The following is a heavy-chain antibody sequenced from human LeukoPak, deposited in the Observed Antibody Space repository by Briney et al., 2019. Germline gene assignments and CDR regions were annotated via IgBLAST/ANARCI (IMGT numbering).Heavy chain of an antibody. CDR1: GFTFSSYA. CDR2: ISGSGGST. V-gene: IGHV3-23*01. J-gene: IGHJ4*02. D-gene: IGHD2-21*02. CDR3: AKDLAIVVVTYFDY. Sequence: PGGSLRLSCAASGFTFSSYAMSRVRQAPGKGLEWVSAISGSGGSTYYADSVKGRFTISRDNSKNTLYLQMNSLRAEDTAVYYCAKDLAIVVVTYFDYWGQGTLVTVSS.